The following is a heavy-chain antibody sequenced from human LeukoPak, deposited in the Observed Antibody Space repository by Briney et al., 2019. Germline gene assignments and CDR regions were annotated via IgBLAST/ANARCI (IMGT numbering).Heavy chain of an antibody. Sequence: GGSLRLSCAASGISDSSNYMSGVRHAPGKGLQWVSVIYVDGSTYYADSVKGRITISRDNSRNTLYLQMNSLRAEDTAVYYCARDLATRQRTGLYDSWGQGALVTVSS. D-gene: IGHD3-16*02. CDR3: ARDLATRQRTGLYDS. V-gene: IGHV3-66*01. CDR2: IYVDGST. J-gene: IGHJ4*02. CDR1: GISDSSNY.